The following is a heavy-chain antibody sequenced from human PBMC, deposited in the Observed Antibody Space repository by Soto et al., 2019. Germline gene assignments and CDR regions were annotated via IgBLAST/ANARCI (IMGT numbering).Heavy chain of an antibody. CDR2: TYYTSKWNN. V-gene: IGHV6-1*01. Sequence: WPTLSLTCPISGESVSRRSAVWNSIRQSPSRGLEWLGRTYYTSKWNNYYAVSVKSRITINADTSKNQFSLQLNSVTPEDTALYYCARSVSGTGTEFDPWGQGTPVTVSS. J-gene: IGHJ5*02. CDR3: ARSVSGTGTEFDP. D-gene: IGHD6-19*01. CDR1: GESVSRRSAV.